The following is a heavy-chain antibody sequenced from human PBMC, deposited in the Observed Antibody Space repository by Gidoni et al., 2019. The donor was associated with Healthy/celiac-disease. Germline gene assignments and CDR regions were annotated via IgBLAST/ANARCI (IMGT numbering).Heavy chain of an antibody. CDR2: ISCSGGST. Sequence: EVQLLESGGGWVLHGGSLRLSCAASGSTFSSYAMRWVRQAPGKGLGWVSAISCSGGSTYYADSVKGRFTISRDNSKNTLYLQMNSLRAEDTAVYYCAKRVYSGYDVDYWGQGTLVTVSS. J-gene: IGHJ4*02. CDR1: GSTFSSYA. D-gene: IGHD5-12*01. V-gene: IGHV3-23*01. CDR3: AKRVYSGYDVDY.